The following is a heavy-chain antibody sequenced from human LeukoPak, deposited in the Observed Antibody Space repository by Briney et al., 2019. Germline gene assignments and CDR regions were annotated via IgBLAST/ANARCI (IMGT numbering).Heavy chain of an antibody. CDR1: GFTFSDYY. J-gene: IGHJ5*02. CDR3: ARELSNTAMVDGFDP. CDR2: ISSSSSYT. D-gene: IGHD5-18*01. Sequence: SGGSLRLSCAASGFTFSDYYMSWIRQAPGKGLEWVSYISSSSSYTNYADSVKGRFTISRDNAKNSLYLQMNSLRAEDTAVYYCARELSNTAMVDGFDPWGQGTLVTVSS. V-gene: IGHV3-11*06.